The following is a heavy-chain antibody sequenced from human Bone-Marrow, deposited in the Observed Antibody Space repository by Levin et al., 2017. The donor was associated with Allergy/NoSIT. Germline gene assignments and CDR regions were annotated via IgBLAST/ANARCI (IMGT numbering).Heavy chain of an antibody. Sequence: SQTLSLTCSVSGGSGGSGGYYWSWVRQRPGKGLEWIGYIYHGGITKYNPAYDGRAVLSVNMSKNQFSLRLMSVTATDTAVYYCTRDGGTGSFYNRPFHFWGQGILVTVSS. V-gene: IGHV4-31*03. CDR3: TRDGGTGSFYNRPFHF. CDR2: IYHGGIT. D-gene: IGHD3-10*01. J-gene: IGHJ4*02. CDR1: GGSGGSGGYY.